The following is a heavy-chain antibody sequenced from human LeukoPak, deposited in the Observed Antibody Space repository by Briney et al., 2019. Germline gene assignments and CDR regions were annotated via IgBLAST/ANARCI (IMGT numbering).Heavy chain of an antibody. CDR2: ISDTGRLS. D-gene: IGHD6-25*01. CDR3: AKFFAPSGGASGWTWTIDN. CDR1: GFTFSSSA. Sequence: QPGGSLRLSCAASGFTFSSSAMSWVRQAPGKGLEWVAAISDTGRLSYCADSVNGRFTISRDNSENTLHLQMYSLGAEDTAVYYCAKFFAPSGGASGWTWTIDNWGQGTLVIVSS. J-gene: IGHJ4*02. V-gene: IGHV3-23*01.